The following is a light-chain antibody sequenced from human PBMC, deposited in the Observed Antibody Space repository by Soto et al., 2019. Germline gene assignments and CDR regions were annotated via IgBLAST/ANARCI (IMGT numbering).Light chain of an antibody. CDR2: DAS. CDR1: QSISSW. J-gene: IGKJ2*01. V-gene: IGKV1-5*01. Sequence: DIQMTQSPSTLSAFVGDRVTITCRASQSISSWLAWYQQKPGQAPNLLIYDASSLESGVPSRFSGSGSGTEFTLTISSLQPDDFATYYCQHYNDYPYTFGQGTKVDIK. CDR3: QHYNDYPYT.